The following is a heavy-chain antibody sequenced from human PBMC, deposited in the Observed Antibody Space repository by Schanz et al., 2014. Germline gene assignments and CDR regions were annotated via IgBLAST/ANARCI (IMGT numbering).Heavy chain of an antibody. CDR3: ARGLIAAAGGAFDY. J-gene: IGHJ4*02. Sequence: EVQLVESGGGLVQPGGSLRLSCAASGFTFSSNSMNWVRQAPGKGLEWISYIGSSSSRIDHADSVKGRFTISRDNAKNSLYLQMNSLRAGDAAVYYCARGLIAAAGGAFDYWGQGTLVTASS. CDR2: IGSSSSRI. CDR1: GFTFSSNS. D-gene: IGHD6-13*01. V-gene: IGHV3-48*01.